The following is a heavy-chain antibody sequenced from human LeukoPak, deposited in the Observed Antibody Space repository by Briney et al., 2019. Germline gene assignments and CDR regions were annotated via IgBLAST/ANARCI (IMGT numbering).Heavy chain of an antibody. CDR1: GFTFTSCA. CDR2: ISAGGGTGT. Sequence: PGGSLRLSCAASGFTFTSCAMSWVRQAPGKGLEWVSGISAGGGTGTYYADSVKGRFTISRDNSKSTLYLQMNSLRAEDTAIYYCAKGDTVTRQLVHYWGQGTLVTVSS. V-gene: IGHV3-23*01. J-gene: IGHJ4*02. CDR3: AKGDTVTRQLVHY. D-gene: IGHD4-17*01.